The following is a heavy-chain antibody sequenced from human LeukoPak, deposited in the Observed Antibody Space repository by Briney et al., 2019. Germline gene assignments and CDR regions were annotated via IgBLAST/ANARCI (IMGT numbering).Heavy chain of an antibody. CDR2: MDPNSGNT. Sequence: ASVKVSCKASGYTFTSYDINWVRQATGQGLEWMGWMDPNSGNTGYAQKFQGRVTITRNTSISTAYMELSSLRSEDTAVYYCARDTYYYGSGSYYKTSDGFDYWGQGTLVTVSS. J-gene: IGHJ4*02. CDR1: GYTFTSYD. D-gene: IGHD3-10*01. CDR3: ARDTYYYGSGSYYKTSDGFDY. V-gene: IGHV1-8*03.